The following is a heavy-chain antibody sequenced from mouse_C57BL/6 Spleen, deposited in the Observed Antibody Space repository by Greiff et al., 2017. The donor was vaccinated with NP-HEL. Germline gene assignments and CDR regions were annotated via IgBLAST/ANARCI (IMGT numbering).Heavy chain of an antibody. CDR2: IWSGGST. V-gene: IGHV2-4*01. CDR3: AKVGGGYAMDY. J-gene: IGHJ4*01. CDR1: GFSLTSYG. Sequence: VMLVESGPGLVQPSQSLSITCTVSGFSLTSYGVHWVRQPPGKGLEWLGVIWSGGSTDYNAAFISRLSISKDNSKSQVFFKMNSLQADDTAIYYCAKVGGGYAMDYWGQGTSVTVSS.